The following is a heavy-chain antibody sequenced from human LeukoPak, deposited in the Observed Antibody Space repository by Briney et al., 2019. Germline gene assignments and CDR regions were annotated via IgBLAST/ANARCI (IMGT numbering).Heavy chain of an antibody. CDR3: AKAELGVDTFFDY. V-gene: IGHV3-23*01. J-gene: IGHJ4*02. CDR1: GFTFSDYA. CDR2: LSGSGAGT. Sequence: SGGSLRLSCAASGFTFSDYALGWVRQAPGRGLEWVATLSGSGAGTYYSDSMQGRFTISRDNSKRTLFLQMNSLRAEDTAFYYCAKAELGVDTFFDYWGQGTLVTVSS. D-gene: IGHD3-3*01.